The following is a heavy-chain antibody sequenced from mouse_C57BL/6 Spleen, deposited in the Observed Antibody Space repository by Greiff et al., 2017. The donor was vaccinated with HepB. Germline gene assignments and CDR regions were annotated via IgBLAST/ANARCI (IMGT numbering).Heavy chain of an antibody. CDR3: ARRDWAFAY. Sequence: EVQGVESGGDLVKPGGSLKLSCAASGFTFSSYGMSWVRQTPDKRLEWVATISSGGSYTYYPDSVKGRFTISRDNAKNTLYLQMSSPKSEDTAMYYCARRDWAFAYWGQGTLVTVSA. J-gene: IGHJ3*01. CDR1: GFTFSSYG. V-gene: IGHV5-6*01. CDR2: ISSGGSYT. D-gene: IGHD4-1*01.